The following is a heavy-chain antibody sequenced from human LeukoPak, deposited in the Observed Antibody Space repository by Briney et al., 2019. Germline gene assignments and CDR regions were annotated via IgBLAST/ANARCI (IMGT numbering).Heavy chain of an antibody. V-gene: IGHV3-23*01. CDR3: ARSSGSYYVDYYYYGMDV. CDR2: ISGSGGST. D-gene: IGHD3-10*01. CDR1: GFTFSRYA. J-gene: IGHJ6*02. Sequence: GGPLRLSCAASGFTFSRYAMSWVRQAPGKGLEWVSAISGSGGSTFYADSVKGRFTISRDNSKNTLYLQMNSLRAEDTAVYYCARSSGSYYVDYYYYGMDVWGQGTTVTVSS.